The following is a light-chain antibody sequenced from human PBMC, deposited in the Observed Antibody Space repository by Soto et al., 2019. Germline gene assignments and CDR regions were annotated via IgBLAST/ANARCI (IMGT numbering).Light chain of an antibody. Sequence: EIVWTQSPGTLSLSPGERATLSCRASQSVSSSYLAWYQQKPGQAPRLLIYGASSRATGIPDRFSGSGSGTDVTLTISRLEPEDFAVYYCQQYGRSPWTFGQGTNVQIK. CDR3: QQYGRSPWT. CDR2: GAS. CDR1: QSVSSSY. J-gene: IGKJ1*01. V-gene: IGKV3-20*01.